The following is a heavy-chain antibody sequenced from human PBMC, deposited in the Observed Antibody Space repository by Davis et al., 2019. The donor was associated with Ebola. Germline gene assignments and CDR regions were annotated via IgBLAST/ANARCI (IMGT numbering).Heavy chain of an antibody. CDR2: INHSGST. CDR3: ARAGMYNWFDP. J-gene: IGHJ5*02. Sequence: SETLSLTCAVYGGSFSGYYWSWIRQPPGKGLEWIGEINHSGSTNYNPSLKSRVTISVDTSKNQFSLKLSSVTAADTAVYYCARAGMYNWFDPWGQGTLVTVSS. CDR1: GGSFSGYY. D-gene: IGHD1-14*01. V-gene: IGHV4-34*01.